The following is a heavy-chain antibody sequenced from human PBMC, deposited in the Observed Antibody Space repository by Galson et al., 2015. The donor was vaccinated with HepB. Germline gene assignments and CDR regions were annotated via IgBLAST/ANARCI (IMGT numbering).Heavy chain of an antibody. CDR2: ISYDGSNK. CDR1: GFTFSSYA. Sequence: SLRLSCAASGFTFSSYAMHWVRQAPGKGLEWVAVISYDGSNKYYADSVKGRFTISRDNSKNTLYLQMNSLRAEDTAVYYCAREFSGFGDRAFDIWGQGTMVTVSS. V-gene: IGHV3-30*04. J-gene: IGHJ3*02. CDR3: AREFSGFGDRAFDI. D-gene: IGHD3-10*01.